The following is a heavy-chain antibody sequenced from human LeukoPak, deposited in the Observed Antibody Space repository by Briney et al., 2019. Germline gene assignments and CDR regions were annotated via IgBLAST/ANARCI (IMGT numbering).Heavy chain of an antibody. V-gene: IGHV4-59*01. J-gene: IGHJ6*04. CDR1: GGSINSYY. D-gene: IGHD3-22*01. CDR3: ARAPAGPPYYYIQL. CDR2: TYYSGST. Sequence: SETLSLTCTVSGGSINSYYWGWIRQPPGMGLEWIGYTYYSGSTNYNPSLRSRVSISLDTSRNQFSLNLSSVTAADTAVYFCARAPAGPPYYYIQLWGRGTTVTVSS.